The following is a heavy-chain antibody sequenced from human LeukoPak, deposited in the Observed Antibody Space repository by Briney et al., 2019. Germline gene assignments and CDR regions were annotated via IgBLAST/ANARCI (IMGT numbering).Heavy chain of an antibody. CDR1: GYSITSGYY. CDR3: ARDLRYSSSSYDY. J-gene: IGHJ4*02. D-gene: IGHD6-6*01. Sequence: PSETLSLTCTVSGYSITSGYYWGWIRQPPGKGLEWIGSIYHSGSTFYNPSLKSRVTISVDTSKNQFSLKLSSVTAADTAVYYCARDLRYSSSSYDYWGQGTLVTVSS. CDR2: IYHSGST. V-gene: IGHV4-38-2*02.